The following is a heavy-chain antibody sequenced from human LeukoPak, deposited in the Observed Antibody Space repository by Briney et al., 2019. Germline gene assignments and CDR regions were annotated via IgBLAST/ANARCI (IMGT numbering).Heavy chain of an antibody. J-gene: IGHJ4*02. CDR1: GFIVSNYG. V-gene: IGHV3-23*01. CDR2: ITTSGHST. CDR3: ARASGIYGSGWYFDY. Sequence: GGSLRLSCAASGFIVSNYGMNWVRQATGKGLEWVSGITTSGHSTYYADSVKGRFTISRDNSKNTLYLQMDSLRGEDTAVYYCARASGIYGSGWYFDYWGQGTLVTVSS. D-gene: IGHD6-19*01.